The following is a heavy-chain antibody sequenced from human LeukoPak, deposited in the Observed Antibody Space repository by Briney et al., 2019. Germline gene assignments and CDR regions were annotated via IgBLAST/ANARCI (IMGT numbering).Heavy chain of an antibody. CDR2: ISNSGGII. CDR1: GFTFSSYE. V-gene: IGHV3-48*03. D-gene: IGHD3-10*02. J-gene: IGHJ5*02. CDR3: ARITMSRFDP. Sequence: PGGSLRLSCAASGFTFSSYEMNWVRQAPGKGLEWVSYISNSGGIIYYADSVKGRFTISRDNAKNSLYLQMNSLRAEDTAVYYCARITMSRFDPWGQGTLVTVS.